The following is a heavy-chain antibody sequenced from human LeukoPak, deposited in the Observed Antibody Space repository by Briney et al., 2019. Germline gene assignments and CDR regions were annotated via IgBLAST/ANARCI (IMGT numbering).Heavy chain of an antibody. CDR2: IYSSGST. CDR3: ATAYGDFRAEGRYLDS. CDR1: GGSISSDH. D-gene: IGHD4-17*01. V-gene: IGHV4-4*07. Sequence: SETLSLTCTVSGGSISSDHWSWIRQPAGKGLEWIGRIYSSGSTNYNPSLKSRVTMSIDTSKNQFSLKLSPVTAADTAVYYCATAYGDFRAEGRYLDSWGQGTLVTVSS. J-gene: IGHJ4*02.